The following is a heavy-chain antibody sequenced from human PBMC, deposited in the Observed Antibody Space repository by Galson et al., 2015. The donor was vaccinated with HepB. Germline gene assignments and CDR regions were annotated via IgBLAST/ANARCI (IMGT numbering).Heavy chain of an antibody. V-gene: IGHV3-49*04. D-gene: IGHD4-17*01. CDR3: TRWAVTTGLDY. CDR2: IRSKAYGGTT. CDR1: GFTFGDYA. J-gene: IGHJ4*02. Sequence: SLRLSCAASGFTFGDYAMSWVRQAPGKGLEWVGFIRSKAYGGTTEYAASVKGRFTISRDDSKSIAYLQMNSLKTEDTAVYYCTRWAVTTGLDYWGQGTLVTVSS.